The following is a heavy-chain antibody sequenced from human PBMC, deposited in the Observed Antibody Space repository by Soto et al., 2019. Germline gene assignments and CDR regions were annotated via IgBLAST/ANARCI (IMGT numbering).Heavy chain of an antibody. CDR3: ARAGWRSGPYYYYYGMDV. CDR1: GGSISSGGYY. CDR2: IYYSGST. D-gene: IGHD1-26*01. V-gene: IGHV4-31*03. J-gene: IGHJ6*02. Sequence: PSETLSLTCTVSGGSISSGGYYWSWIRQHPGKGLEWIGYIYYSGSTYYNPSLKSRVTISVDTSKNQFSLKLSSVTAADTAVYYCARAGWRSGPYYYYYGMDVWGQGTTVTVSS.